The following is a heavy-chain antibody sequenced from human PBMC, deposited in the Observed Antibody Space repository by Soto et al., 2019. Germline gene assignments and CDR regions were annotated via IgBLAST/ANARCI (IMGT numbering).Heavy chain of an antibody. D-gene: IGHD6-19*01. J-gene: IGHJ4*02. V-gene: IGHV3-21*01. CDR2: ISTSSSYM. CDR1: GFTFSSYS. CDR3: ARDAGSG. Sequence: EVQLVESGGGLVKPGGSLRLSCAASGFTFSSYSMNWVRQAPGKGLEWVSSISTSSSYMYFADSVKGRFTISRDNAKNTLYLQMNSLRAEDTAVYYCARDAGSGWGQGTLVTVSS.